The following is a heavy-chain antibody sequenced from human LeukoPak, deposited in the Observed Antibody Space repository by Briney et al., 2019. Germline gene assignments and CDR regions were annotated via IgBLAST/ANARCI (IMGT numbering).Heavy chain of an antibody. CDR1: GFTFSSYE. D-gene: IGHD3-10*01. J-gene: IGHJ4*02. Sequence: GGSLRLSCAASGFTFSSYEMNWVRQAPGKGLEWLAYISGSGDLVHYADSVKGRFTISRDNAKNAVYLQMNSLRAEDTAVYYCASNSGSRTYYFDYWGQGTLVTVSS. CDR3: ASNSGSRTYYFDY. V-gene: IGHV3-48*03. CDR2: ISGSGDLV.